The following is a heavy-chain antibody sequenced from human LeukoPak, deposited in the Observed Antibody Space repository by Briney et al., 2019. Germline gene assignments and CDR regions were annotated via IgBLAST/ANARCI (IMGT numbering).Heavy chain of an antibody. CDR2: IIPIFGTA. CDR3: ASYYGDYDYFEY. V-gene: IGHV1-69*01. D-gene: IGHD4-17*01. Sequence: SVKVSCKASGGTFSSYAISWVRQAPGQGLEWMGGIIPIFGTANYAQKFQGRVTITADESTSTAYMELSSLRSEDTAVYYCASYYGDYDYFEYWGQGTLVTVSS. J-gene: IGHJ4*02. CDR1: GGTFSSYA.